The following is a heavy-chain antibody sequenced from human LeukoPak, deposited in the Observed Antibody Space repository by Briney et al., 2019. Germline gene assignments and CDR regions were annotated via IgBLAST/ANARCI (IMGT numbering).Heavy chain of an antibody. D-gene: IGHD4-17*01. V-gene: IGHV4-34*01. CDR3: ARTTVTKFHAFDY. J-gene: IGHJ4*02. CDR2: INHSGST. CDR1: GGSFSGYY. Sequence: PSETLSLTCAVYGGSFSGYYWSWVRQPPGKGLEWIGEINHSGSTNYNPSLKTRVTISVDTSKNQFSLKLSSVTAADTAVYYCARTTVTKFHAFDYWGQGTLLTVSS.